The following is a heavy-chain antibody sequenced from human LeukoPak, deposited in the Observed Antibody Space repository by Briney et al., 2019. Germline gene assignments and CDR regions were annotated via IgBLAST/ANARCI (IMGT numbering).Heavy chain of an antibody. CDR3: ARTLYYYDSSGSPGAFDI. V-gene: IGHV5-51*01. D-gene: IGHD3-22*01. CDR2: IYPGDSDT. CDR1: GYSFTSYW. J-gene: IGHJ3*02. Sequence: GESLKISCKGSGYSFTSYWIGWVRQMPGKGLEWMGIIYPGDSDTRYSPSFQGRVTISADKSISTAYLQWSSLKASDTAMYYCARTLYYYDSSGSPGAFDIWGQGTMVTVSS.